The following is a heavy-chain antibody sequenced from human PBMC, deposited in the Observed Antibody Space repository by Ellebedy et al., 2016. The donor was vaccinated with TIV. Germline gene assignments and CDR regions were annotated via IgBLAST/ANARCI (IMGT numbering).Heavy chain of an antibody. CDR3: AKDRTSGDGYWVFDN. V-gene: IGHV3-23*01. CDR1: GFTFSPYA. CDR2: IVGGGS. D-gene: IGHD5-18*01. Sequence: GESLKISCAASGFTFSPYAMSWVRQAPGKGLEWVSGIVGGGSQKYADSVKGRFTISRDNSKRIVDLQMNSLRAEDTAIYFCAKDRTSGDGYWVFDNWGQGTLVSVSS. J-gene: IGHJ4*02.